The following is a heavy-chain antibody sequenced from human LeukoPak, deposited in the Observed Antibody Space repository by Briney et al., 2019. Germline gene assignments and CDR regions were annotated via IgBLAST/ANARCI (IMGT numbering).Heavy chain of an antibody. V-gene: IGHV3-48*01. Sequence: GGSLRLSCAASGFTFSQYSINWVRQAPGKGLEWVSHLRYTGETFYADSVKGRFTISRDNSKNTLYLQMNSLRAEDTAVCYCARDQGANFDYWGQGTLVTVSS. D-gene: IGHD1-26*01. J-gene: IGHJ4*02. CDR3: ARDQGANFDY. CDR2: LRYTGET. CDR1: GFTFSQYS.